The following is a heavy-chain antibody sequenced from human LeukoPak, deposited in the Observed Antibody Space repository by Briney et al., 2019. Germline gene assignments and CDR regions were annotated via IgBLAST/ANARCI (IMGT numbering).Heavy chain of an antibody. CDR1: GGSISSSSYY. D-gene: IGHD5-18*01. Sequence: PSETLSLTCTVSGGSISSSSYYWGWIRQPPGKGLEWIGSIYYSGSTYYNPSLKSRVTISVDTSKNQFSLKLSSVTAADTAVYYCARDPVDKTIVSDPWGQGTLVTVSS. CDR3: ARDPVDKTIVSDP. J-gene: IGHJ5*02. V-gene: IGHV4-39*07. CDR2: IYYSGST.